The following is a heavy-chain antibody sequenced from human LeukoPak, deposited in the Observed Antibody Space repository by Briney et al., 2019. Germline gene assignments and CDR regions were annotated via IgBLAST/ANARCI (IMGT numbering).Heavy chain of an antibody. D-gene: IGHD5-18*01. V-gene: IGHV3-21*01. Sequence: GGSLRLSCAASGFTFSSYSMNWVRQAPGKGLEWVSSISSSSSYIYYADSMKGRFTISRDNAKNSLYLQMNSLRAEDTAVYYCARDMVDRDMVKSLGWFDPWGQGTLVTVSS. J-gene: IGHJ5*02. CDR2: ISSSSSYI. CDR3: ARDMVDRDMVKSLGWFDP. CDR1: GFTFSSYS.